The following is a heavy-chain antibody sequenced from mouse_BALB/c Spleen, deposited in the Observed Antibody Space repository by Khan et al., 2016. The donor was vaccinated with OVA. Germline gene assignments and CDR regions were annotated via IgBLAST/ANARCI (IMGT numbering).Heavy chain of an antibody. CDR1: GYAFTDFL. CDR3: ARGGYGSWAY. J-gene: IGHJ3*01. Sequence: QIQLVQSGAELVRPGTSVKVSCKASGYAFTDFLIEWLQQRPGQGLEWIGLINPGSGDTNYNEKFKGKATLTANKSSSTAYMQLSSLTSDDSAVYFCARGGYGSWAYWGQGTLVTVSA. CDR2: INPGSGDT. D-gene: IGHD1-1*02. V-gene: IGHV1-54*01.